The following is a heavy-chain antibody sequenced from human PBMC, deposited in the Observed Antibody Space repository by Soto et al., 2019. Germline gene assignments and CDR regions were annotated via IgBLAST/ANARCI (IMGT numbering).Heavy chain of an antibody. CDR1: GDSISSIKW. D-gene: IGHD3-10*01. J-gene: IGHJ4*01. CDR2: IFHSGST. V-gene: IGHV4-4*02. Sequence: SETLSLTCAVSGDSISSIKWWSWVRQPPGKGLEWIGEIFHSGSTNYHPSLKSRVTISIDKSKNQFSLRLNSVTAADTAVYYCASLYSFTYGDFDYWGRGTLVTVSS. CDR3: ASLYSFTYGDFDY.